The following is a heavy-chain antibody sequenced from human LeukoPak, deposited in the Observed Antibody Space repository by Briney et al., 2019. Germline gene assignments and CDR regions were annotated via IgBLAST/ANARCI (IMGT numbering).Heavy chain of an antibody. CDR3: ARVFSGGGLGVCDY. Sequence: GGSLRLSCAASGFTFSSYATHWVRQAPGKGLEWVAVISYDGSNKYYADSVKGRFTISRDNSKNTLYLQMNSLRAEDTAVYYCARVFSGGGLGVCDYWGQGTLVTVSS. CDR2: ISYDGSNK. CDR1: GFTFSSYA. V-gene: IGHV3-30*04. D-gene: IGHD2-8*02. J-gene: IGHJ4*02.